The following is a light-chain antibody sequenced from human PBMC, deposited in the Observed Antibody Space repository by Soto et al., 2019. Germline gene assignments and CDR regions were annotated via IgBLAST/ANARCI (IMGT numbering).Light chain of an antibody. CDR1: SSDVGGYDY. CDR2: DVT. V-gene: IGLV2-14*03. J-gene: IGLJ2*01. Sequence: QSVLKHPASGTRVHGQPRRIFCTRTSSDVGGYDYVSWYQQHPGKAPQLIIYDVTYRPSRVSNRFSGSKSGNTASLTISGLQAEDEAHYYCSSYTSSSTYVLFGGGTKVTVL. CDR3: SSYTSSSTYVL.